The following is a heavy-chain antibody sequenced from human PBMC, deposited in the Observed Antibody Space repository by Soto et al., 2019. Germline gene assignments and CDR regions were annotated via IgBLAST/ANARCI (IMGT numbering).Heavy chain of an antibody. D-gene: IGHD1-7*01. J-gene: IGHJ4*02. Sequence: SETLSLTCTVSGGSISSGGYYWSWIRQHPGKGLEWIGYIYYSGSTYYNPSLKSRVTISVDTSKNQFSLKLSSVTAADTAVYYCARDRSYGSITGTTGFHYWGQGTLVTVSS. CDR2: IYYSGST. CDR3: ARDRSYGSITGTTGFHY. V-gene: IGHV4-31*03. CDR1: GGSISSGGYY.